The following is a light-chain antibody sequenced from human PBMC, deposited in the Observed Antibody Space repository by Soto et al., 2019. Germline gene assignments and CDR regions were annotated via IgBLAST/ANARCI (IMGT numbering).Light chain of an antibody. CDR2: RDD. CDR1: ISNIGTNY. Sequence: QPVLTQPPSASGPPGQRVSISCSGSISNIGTNYVYWYQHPPGAAPRLLIFRDDHRPAGVPVRFSASKSGTSASLAINGLRSEDAADYYCAAWDDSLNAFYVFGTGTKVTVL. V-gene: IGLV1-47*01. J-gene: IGLJ1*01. CDR3: AAWDDSLNAFYV.